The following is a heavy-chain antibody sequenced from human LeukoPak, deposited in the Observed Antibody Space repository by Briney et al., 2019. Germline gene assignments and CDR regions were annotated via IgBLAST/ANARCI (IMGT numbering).Heavy chain of an antibody. J-gene: IGHJ6*02. V-gene: IGHV3-23*01. Sequence: GGSLRLSCAASGFTFSSYVMSWVRQAPGKGLEWVSAISGSGGSTYYADSVKSRFTISRDSSKNTLHLQMSSLRAEDTAVYYCAKALAAAGVSSHYYGMDVWGQGTAVTVSS. CDR2: ISGSGGST. CDR1: GFTFSSYV. D-gene: IGHD6-13*01. CDR3: AKALAAAGVSSHYYGMDV.